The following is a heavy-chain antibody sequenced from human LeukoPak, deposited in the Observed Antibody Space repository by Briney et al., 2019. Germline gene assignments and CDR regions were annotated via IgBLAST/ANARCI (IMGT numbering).Heavy chain of an antibody. CDR1: GFTFSSYG. CDR2: IKQDGSEE. Sequence: GGSLRLSCAASGFTFSSYGMHWVRQAPGKGLEWVANIKQDGSEEYYVDSVKGRFTISRDNAKNSLYLQMNSLRPEDTAVYYCAKAVAESRGYYYYMDVWGKGTTVTISS. D-gene: IGHD5-24*01. CDR3: AKAVAESRGYYYYMDV. V-gene: IGHV3-7*01. J-gene: IGHJ6*03.